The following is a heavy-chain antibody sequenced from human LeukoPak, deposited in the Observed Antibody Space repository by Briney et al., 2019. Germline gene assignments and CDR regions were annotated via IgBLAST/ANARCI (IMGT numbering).Heavy chain of an antibody. CDR3: ARQIRYSSGWYEY. CDR1: GYTFTSYW. Sequence: GESLKISCRGSGYTFTSYWIGWVRQMPGKGLEWMGIIYPGDSDIRCSPSFQGQVTISADKSISTAYLQWSSLKASDTAIYYCARQIRYSSGWYEYWGQGTLVTVSS. D-gene: IGHD6-19*01. V-gene: IGHV5-51*01. CDR2: IYPGDSDI. J-gene: IGHJ4*02.